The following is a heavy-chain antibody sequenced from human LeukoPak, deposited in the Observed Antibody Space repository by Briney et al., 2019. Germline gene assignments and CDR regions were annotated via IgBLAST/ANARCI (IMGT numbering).Heavy chain of an antibody. CDR3: ARDSAFADY. D-gene: IGHD3-3*02. J-gene: IGHJ4*02. CDR2: INTANGNT. CDR1: GYTFTNYP. Sequence: ASVKVSXTAXGYTFTNYPMHWVRLAPGQRLEWMGWINTANGNTKYSQKFQDRLTITRDTSASTGYMELSSLISEDTAIYYCARDSAFADYWGQGTLVTVSS. V-gene: IGHV1-3*04.